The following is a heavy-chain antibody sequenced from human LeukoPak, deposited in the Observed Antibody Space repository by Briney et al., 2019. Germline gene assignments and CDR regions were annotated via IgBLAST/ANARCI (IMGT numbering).Heavy chain of an antibody. CDR1: GGSISSYY. CDR2: IYYSGST. V-gene: IGHV4-59*08. CDR3: ASTLIAVAGKGPFDY. D-gene: IGHD6-19*01. Sequence: PSETLSLTCTVSGGSISSYYWSWIRQPPGKGLEWIGYIYYSGSTNYNPSLKSRVTISVDTSKNQFSLKLSSVTAADTAVYYCASTLIAVAGKGPFDYWGQGALVTVSS. J-gene: IGHJ4*02.